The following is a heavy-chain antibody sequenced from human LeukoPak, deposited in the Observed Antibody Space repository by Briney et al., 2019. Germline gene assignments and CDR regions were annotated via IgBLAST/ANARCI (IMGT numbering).Heavy chain of an antibody. V-gene: IGHV3-9*01. D-gene: IGHD4/OR15-4a*01. CDR3: AKDAQLYGGAFDI. CDR1: GFTFDDYA. J-gene: IGHJ3*02. CDR2: ISWNSGSI. Sequence: PGGSLRLSCAASGFTFDDYAMHWVRQAPGKGLEWVSGISWNSGSIGYADSVEGRFTISRDNAKNSLYLQMNSLRAEDTALYYCAKDAQLYGGAFDIWGQGTMVTVSS.